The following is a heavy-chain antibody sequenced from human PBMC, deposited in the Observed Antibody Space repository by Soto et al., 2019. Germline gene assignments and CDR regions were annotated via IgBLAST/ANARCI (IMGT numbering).Heavy chain of an antibody. CDR2: ISSDGETK. CDR3: AKEIAVAGDLDY. D-gene: IGHD6-19*01. V-gene: IGHV3-30*18. Sequence: GGSVRLSCVASGFSFRSYGIHWVRQAPGKGLEWVGVISSDGETKYYAESVKGRFTVPRDNSKNTLYLQMDSLRPEDTAVYYCAKEIAVAGDLDYWGHGTLVTVSS. J-gene: IGHJ4*01. CDR1: GFSFRSYG.